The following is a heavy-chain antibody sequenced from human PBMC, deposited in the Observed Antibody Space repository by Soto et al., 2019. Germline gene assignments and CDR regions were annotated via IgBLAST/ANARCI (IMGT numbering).Heavy chain of an antibody. CDR1: GYTFTSYG. J-gene: IGHJ5*01. CDR2: ISAYNGNS. V-gene: IGHV1-18*04. CDR3: ARKPVCSSTSCYIGLAPRWSDS. D-gene: IGHD2-2*02. Sequence: ASVKVSCKASGYTFTSYGISWVRQAPGQGLEWMGWISAYNGNSNYAQKPQGRVTMTTDTSTSTDYMELRSLRSDDTAVYYCARKPVCSSTSCYIGLAPRWSDSWGQGTLVTVSS.